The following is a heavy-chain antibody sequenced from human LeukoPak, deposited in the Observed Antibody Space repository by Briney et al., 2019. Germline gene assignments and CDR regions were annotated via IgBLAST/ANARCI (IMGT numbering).Heavy chain of an antibody. J-gene: IGHJ4*02. V-gene: IGHV3-30*03. CDR3: AREATWGEWYFDH. CDR1: GITFSRHG. CDR2: IADDGGVK. Sequence: GGSLRLSCVASGITFSRHGMDWVRQAPGKGLEWVAVIADDGGVKQYADSVKGRLTVSRDNSKSTLYLQMNGLSVEDTAIYYCAREATWGEWYFDHWGQGTPVTVSS. D-gene: IGHD3-3*01.